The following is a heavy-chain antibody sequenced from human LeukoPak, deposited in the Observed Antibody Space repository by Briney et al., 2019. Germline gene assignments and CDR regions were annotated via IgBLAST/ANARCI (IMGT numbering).Heavy chain of an antibody. J-gene: IGHJ3*02. V-gene: IGHV4-30-4*08. Sequence: SETLSLTCTVSGGSVSSGSYYWSWIRQPPGKGLEWIGYIYDSGSTYYNPSLKSRITISVDTSENRFSLKLSSVTATDTAVYYCARDCSGGSCYGAFDIWGQGTMVTVSS. CDR1: GGSVSSGSYY. D-gene: IGHD2-15*01. CDR2: IYDSGST. CDR3: ARDCSGGSCYGAFDI.